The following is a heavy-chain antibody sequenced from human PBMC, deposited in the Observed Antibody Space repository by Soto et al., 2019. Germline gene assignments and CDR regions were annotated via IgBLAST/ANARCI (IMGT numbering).Heavy chain of an antibody. V-gene: IGHV4-4*02. CDR1: GGSISSSNW. Sequence: SETLSLTCAVSGGSISSSNWWSWVRQPPGKGLEWIGEIYHSGSTNYNPSLKSRVTISVDKSKNQFSLKLSSVTAADTAVYYCARARITMVRGVREFDYWGQGTLVTVS. CDR2: IYHSGST. CDR3: ARARITMVRGVREFDY. D-gene: IGHD3-10*01. J-gene: IGHJ4*02.